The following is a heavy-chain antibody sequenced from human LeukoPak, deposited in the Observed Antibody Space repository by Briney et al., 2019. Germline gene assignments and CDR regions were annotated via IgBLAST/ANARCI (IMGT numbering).Heavy chain of an antibody. J-gene: IGHJ4*02. V-gene: IGHV4-34*01. CDR3: ATGKYKNSSGYRRPTPFDY. Sequence: PSETLSLTCAVYGGSFSGYYWSWIRQPPGKGLEWIGEINHSGSTNYNPSLKSRVTISVDTSKSQFSLKLSSVTAADTAVYYCATGKYKNSSGYRRPTPFDYWGQGTLVTVSS. D-gene: IGHD3-22*01. CDR1: GGSFSGYY. CDR2: INHSGST.